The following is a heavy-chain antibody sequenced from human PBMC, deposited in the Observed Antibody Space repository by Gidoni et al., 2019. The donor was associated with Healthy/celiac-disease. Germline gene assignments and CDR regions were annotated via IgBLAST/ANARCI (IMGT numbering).Heavy chain of an antibody. CDR2: INSDGSST. D-gene: IGHD3-3*01. CDR1: GFTFSSYW. V-gene: IGHV3-74*01. Sequence: EVQLVDSGGGLVQPGVSLRLSCAASGFTFSSYWMHWVRQAPGKVLVWVSRINSDGSSTSYADSVKGRFTISRDNAKNTLYLQMNSLKAEDTAVYYCASSRFLEWVNWFDPWGQGTLVTVSS. J-gene: IGHJ5*02. CDR3: ASSRFLEWVNWFDP.